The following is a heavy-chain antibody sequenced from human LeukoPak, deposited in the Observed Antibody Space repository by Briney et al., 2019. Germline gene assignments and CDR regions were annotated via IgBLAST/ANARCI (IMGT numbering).Heavy chain of an antibody. CDR3: AIAADSSGIDY. D-gene: IGHD3-22*01. V-gene: IGHV3-33*01. CDR1: GFTFSSYA. Sequence: GRSLRLSCAASGFTFSSYAMHWVRQAPGKGLEWVAVIWYDGSNKYYADSVKGRFTISRDNSKNTLYLQMNSLRAEDTAVYYCAIAADSSGIDYWGQGTLVTVSS. J-gene: IGHJ4*02. CDR2: IWYDGSNK.